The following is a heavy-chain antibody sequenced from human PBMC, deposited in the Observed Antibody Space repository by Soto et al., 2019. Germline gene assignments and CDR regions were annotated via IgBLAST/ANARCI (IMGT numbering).Heavy chain of an antibody. CDR3: ERGTPSAPFDY. J-gene: IGHJ4*02. CDR2: IYHSGST. Sequence: PSETLSLTCAVSGYSISSGYYWGWIRQPPGKGLEWIGSIYHSGSTYYNPSLKSRVTISVDTSKNQFSLKLSSVTAADTAVYYCERGTPSAPFDYWGQGTLVTSPQ. CDR1: GYSISSGYY. D-gene: IGHD6-25*01. V-gene: IGHV4-38-2*01.